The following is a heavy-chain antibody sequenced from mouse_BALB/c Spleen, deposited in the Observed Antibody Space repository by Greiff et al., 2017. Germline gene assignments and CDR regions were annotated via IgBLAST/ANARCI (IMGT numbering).Heavy chain of an antibody. CDR2: ISSGGST. CDR3: ARGGYGSRDYFDY. D-gene: IGHD1-1*01. V-gene: IGHV5-6-5*01. Sequence: EVMLVESGGGLVKPGGSLKLSCAASGFTFSSYAMSWVRQTPEKRLEWVASISSGGSTYYPDSVKGRFTISRDNARNILYLQMSSLRSEDTAMYYCARGGYGSRDYFDYWGQGTTLTVSS. J-gene: IGHJ2*01. CDR1: GFTFSSYA.